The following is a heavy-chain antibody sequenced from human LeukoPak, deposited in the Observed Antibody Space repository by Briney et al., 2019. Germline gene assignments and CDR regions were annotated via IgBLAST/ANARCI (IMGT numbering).Heavy chain of an antibody. CDR2: ISGSGGST. CDR1: GFTVRSYA. D-gene: IGHD2-15*01. V-gene: IGHV3-23*01. Sequence: PGRSLRHSCAARGFTVRSYAMSCVRQAPGKGLEWVSAISGSGGSTYYADSVKGRFTISRDNSKNTLYLQMNSLRAEDTAVYYCAKDGIVVVVAATPATYFDYWGQGTLVTVSS. CDR3: AKDGIVVVVAATPATYFDY. J-gene: IGHJ4*02.